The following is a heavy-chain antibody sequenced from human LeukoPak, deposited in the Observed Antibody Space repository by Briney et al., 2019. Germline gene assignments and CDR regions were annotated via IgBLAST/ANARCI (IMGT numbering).Heavy chain of an antibody. Sequence: PSETLSLTCTVSGGSISTYYWSWVRQPPGKGLEWIAYIHYSGATKYNPSLMSRVTISVDTSKNQFYLKLTSMTAADTAVYYCAKGHSDYGTGFDCWGQGTLVTVSS. CDR2: IHYSGAT. J-gene: IGHJ4*02. CDR3: AKGHSDYGTGFDC. CDR1: GGSISTYY. D-gene: IGHD4/OR15-4a*01. V-gene: IGHV4-59*01.